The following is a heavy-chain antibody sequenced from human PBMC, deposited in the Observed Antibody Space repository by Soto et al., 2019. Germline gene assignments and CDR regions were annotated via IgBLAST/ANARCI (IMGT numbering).Heavy chain of an antibody. J-gene: IGHJ4*02. CDR2: NYYSGST. CDR3: ARLNIVVVVAARLGFDY. V-gene: IGHV4-39*01. CDR1: GGSISSSSYY. Sequence: SSETLSLTCTVSGGSISSSSYYWGWIRQPPGKGLEWIGSNYYSGSTYYNPSLKSRVTISVDTSKNQFSLKLSSVTAADTAVYYCARLNIVVVVAARLGFDYWGQGTLVTVSS. D-gene: IGHD2-15*01.